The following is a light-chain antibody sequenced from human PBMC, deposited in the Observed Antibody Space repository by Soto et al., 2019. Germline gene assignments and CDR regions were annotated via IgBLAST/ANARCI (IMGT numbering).Light chain of an antibody. CDR2: GAS. CDR1: PSVSSN. J-gene: IGKJ5*01. CDR3: QQYNDWPPIT. Sequence: EIVMTQSPATLSVSPGERATLSCRASPSVSSNLAWYQQNPGQPPRLVIYGASTRATGVPARFSGSGSGTEFTLTISSLQSEDFAVYYCQQYNDWPPITFGQGTRLEIK. V-gene: IGKV3-15*01.